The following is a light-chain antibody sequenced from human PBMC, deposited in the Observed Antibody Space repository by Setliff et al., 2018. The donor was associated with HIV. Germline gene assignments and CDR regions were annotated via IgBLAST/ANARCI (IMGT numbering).Light chain of an antibody. CDR3: AAWDNSLSGSYV. CDR2: RNN. CDR1: SSNIGRNY. J-gene: IGLJ1*01. Sequence: QSALAQPPSASGTLGQRVTISCSGSSSNIGRNYVYWYQQLPGTTPKLLIYRNNQRPSGVPDRFSGSKSGTSASLAISGLRSEDEADYYCAAWDNSLSGSYVFGTGTKVTVL. V-gene: IGLV1-47*01.